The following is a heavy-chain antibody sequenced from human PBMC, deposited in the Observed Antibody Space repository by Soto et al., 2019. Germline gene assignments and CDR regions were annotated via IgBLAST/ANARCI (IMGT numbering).Heavy chain of an antibody. CDR1: GFTFSSCA. CDR3: VKDRSDTWSFDY. D-gene: IGHD2-8*02. Sequence: QVQLVESGGGVVQPGRSLRLSCVASGFTFSSCAMHWVRQVPGKGLEWLAVVTHDGTLYPYADSVKGRFSISRDNSRKTLDLQMNGLIPEDTAVYYCVKDRSDTWSFDYWGQGTLVTVSS. J-gene: IGHJ4*02. CDR2: VTHDGTLY. V-gene: IGHV3-30*18.